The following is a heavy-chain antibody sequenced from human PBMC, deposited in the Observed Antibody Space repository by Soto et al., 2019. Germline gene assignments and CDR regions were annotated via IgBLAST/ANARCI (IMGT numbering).Heavy chain of an antibody. D-gene: IGHD6-13*01. CDR2: IFYNGDT. CDR3: ATHGQHRFDY. J-gene: IGHJ4*02. V-gene: IGHV4-39*01. CDR1: GGSISTSSYY. Sequence: QLQLQESGPGLVKPSETLSLTCTVSGGSISTSSYYWGLIRQPPGKGLEWIGTIFYNGDTYYSPTLKSRVTISVDTSKNQFSLKLSSVTAADTAVYYCATHGQHRFDYWGQGNLVTVSS.